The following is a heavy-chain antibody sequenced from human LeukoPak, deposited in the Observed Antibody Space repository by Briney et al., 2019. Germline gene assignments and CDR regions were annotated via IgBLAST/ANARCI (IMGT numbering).Heavy chain of an antibody. CDR3: TGDVYQH. V-gene: IGHV3-53*01. CDR1: GLNVNSKY. Sequence: GGFLSLYCPASGLNVNSKYMSLVGQASGQGLEWVSIIYSGGSTNYADSVKGRFTISRDNSKNTVYLQMNSLRAEDTAVYYCTGDVYQHWGQGTLVTVSS. J-gene: IGHJ1*01. CDR2: IYSGGST. D-gene: IGHD1-14*01.